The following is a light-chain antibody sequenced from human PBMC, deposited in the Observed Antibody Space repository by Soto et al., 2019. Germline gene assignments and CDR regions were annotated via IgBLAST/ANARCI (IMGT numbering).Light chain of an antibody. CDR3: QQANSFPRT. CDR1: QAISTW. J-gene: IGKJ1*01. CDR2: AAS. Sequence: DIPMTQSPSSVSASVGDRVTITCRASQAISTWLAWYQQKPGQAPKLLIYAASNLQTGVPSRFSGSGSGTDFTLTISSLQPEDFATYYCQQANSFPRTFGQGTKVEIK. V-gene: IGKV1D-12*01.